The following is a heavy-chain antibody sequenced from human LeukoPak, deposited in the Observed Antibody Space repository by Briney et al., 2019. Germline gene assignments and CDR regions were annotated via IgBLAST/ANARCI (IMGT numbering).Heavy chain of an antibody. Sequence: GASVKVSGKASGYTFTSYDINWVRQATGQGLEWMGWMNPNSGNTGYAQKFQGRVTMTRNTSISTAYMELSSLRSEDTAVYYCARLESDGGGTDYWGQGTLVTVSS. J-gene: IGHJ4*02. D-gene: IGHD2-21*01. CDR3: ARLESDGGGTDY. CDR2: MNPNSGNT. CDR1: GYTFTSYD. V-gene: IGHV1-8*01.